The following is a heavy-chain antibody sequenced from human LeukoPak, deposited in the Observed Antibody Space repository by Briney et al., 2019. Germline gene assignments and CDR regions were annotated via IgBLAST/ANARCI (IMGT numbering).Heavy chain of an antibody. V-gene: IGHV3-15*01. D-gene: IGHD2-21*02. CDR2: IKSKTDGGTT. Sequence: GGSLRLSCAASGFTFSNAWMSWVRQAPGKGLEWVGRIKSKTDGGTTDYAAPVKGRFTISRDNAKNSLYLQMNSLRAEDTAVYYCARAVAYCGGDCSYDAFDIWGQGTMVTVSS. J-gene: IGHJ3*02. CDR1: GFTFSNAW. CDR3: ARAVAYCGGDCSYDAFDI.